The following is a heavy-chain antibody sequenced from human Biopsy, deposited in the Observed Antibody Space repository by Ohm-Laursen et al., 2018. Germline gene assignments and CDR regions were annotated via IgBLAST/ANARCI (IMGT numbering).Heavy chain of an antibody. CDR1: GGSISSDH. J-gene: IGHJ3*01. Sequence: SETLSLTCTVSGGSISSDHWSWIRQSPGQGLEWIGYISNRGSTNYNPSLRGRVTISVDTSKNQFSLKLSSVTAADTAVFFCARLYRLDDYWNDDPPDAFDVWGQGTRVTVSS. V-gene: IGHV4-59*01. CDR2: ISNRGST. CDR3: ARLYRLDDYWNDDPPDAFDV. D-gene: IGHD3-3*01.